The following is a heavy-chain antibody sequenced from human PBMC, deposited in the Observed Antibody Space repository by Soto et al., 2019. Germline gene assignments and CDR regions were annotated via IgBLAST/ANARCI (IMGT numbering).Heavy chain of an antibody. CDR2: ISGSGGST. D-gene: IGHD6-19*01. Sequence: PGGSLRLSCAASGFTFSSYAMSWVRQAPGKGLEWVSAISGSGGSTYYADSVKGRFTISRDNSKNTLYLQMNSLRAEDTAVYYCAKDREDICGWLGRVDAFVIWGQGTMVTVSS. CDR1: GFTFSSYA. J-gene: IGHJ3*02. CDR3: AKDREDICGWLGRVDAFVI. V-gene: IGHV3-23*01.